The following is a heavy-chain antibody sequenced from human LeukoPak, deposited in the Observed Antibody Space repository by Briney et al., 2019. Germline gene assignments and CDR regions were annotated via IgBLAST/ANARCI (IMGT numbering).Heavy chain of an antibody. CDR1: GFTFSSYA. Sequence: QTGGSLRLSCAASGFTFSSYAMHWVRQAPGKGLEWVAVISYDGSNKYYADSVKGRFTISRDNSKNTLYLQMNSLRAEDTAIYYCARDKGVVGTLAPWGQGTLVTVSS. CDR3: ARDKGVVGTLAP. J-gene: IGHJ5*02. D-gene: IGHD2-21*01. CDR2: ISYDGSNK. V-gene: IGHV3-30*04.